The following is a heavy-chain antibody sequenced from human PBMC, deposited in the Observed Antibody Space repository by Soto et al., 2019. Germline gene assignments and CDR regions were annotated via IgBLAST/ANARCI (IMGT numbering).Heavy chain of an antibody. J-gene: IGHJ4*02. CDR1: GGTFSSYA. V-gene: IGHV1-69*06. D-gene: IGHD3-22*01. Sequence: SVKVSCKASGGTFSSYAISWVRQDPGQGLEWMGGIIPIFGTANYAQKFQGRVTITADKSTSTAYMELSSLRSEDTAVYYCARAFYDSSGYYFPDFDYWGQGTLVTAPQ. CDR3: ARAFYDSSGYYFPDFDY. CDR2: IIPIFGTA.